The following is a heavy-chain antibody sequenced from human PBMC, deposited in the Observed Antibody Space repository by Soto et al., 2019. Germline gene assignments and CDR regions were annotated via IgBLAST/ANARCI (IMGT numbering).Heavy chain of an antibody. J-gene: IGHJ4*02. V-gene: IGHV3-74*01. CDR3: ERQIFY. CDR1: GFTFGNYW. Sequence: GXSLRLSCAASGFTFGNYWMHWVRQTPGQGMXWVSPXNSDRTTTSYXXSVKGRFXXYRDNAKNTLYLQINSMRAEDTAVYYCERQIFYWGQGTLVTVSS. D-gene: IGHD2-15*01. CDR2: XNSDRTTT.